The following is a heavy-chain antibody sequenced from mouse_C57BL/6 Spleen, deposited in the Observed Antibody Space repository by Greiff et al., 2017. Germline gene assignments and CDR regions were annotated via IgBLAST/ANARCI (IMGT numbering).Heavy chain of an antibody. V-gene: IGHV5-9-1*02. CDR3: TRGGSSYYYAMDY. D-gene: IGHD1-1*01. Sequence: EVQGVESGEGLVKPGGSLKLSCAASGFTFSSYAMSWVRQTPEKRLEWVAYISSGGDYIYYADPVKGRFTISRDNARNTLYLQMSSLKSEDTAMYYCTRGGSSYYYAMDYWGQGTSVTVSS. J-gene: IGHJ4*01. CDR2: ISSGGDYI. CDR1: GFTFSSYA.